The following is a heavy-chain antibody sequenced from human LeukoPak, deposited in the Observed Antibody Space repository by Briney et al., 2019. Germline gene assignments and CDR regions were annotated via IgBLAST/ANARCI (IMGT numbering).Heavy chain of an antibody. J-gene: IGHJ4*02. CDR1: GYTFTGYY. D-gene: IGHD2-2*02. CDR3: ARLNIPMGTFDY. CDR2: INPDSGGT. Sequence: ASVKVSCKASGYTFTGYYMHWVRQAPGQGLEWMGWINPDSGGTSYAQKFQGRVTMTRDTSISTAYMELSRLTSDDTAVYFCARLNIPMGTFDYWGQGTLVTVSS. V-gene: IGHV1-2*02.